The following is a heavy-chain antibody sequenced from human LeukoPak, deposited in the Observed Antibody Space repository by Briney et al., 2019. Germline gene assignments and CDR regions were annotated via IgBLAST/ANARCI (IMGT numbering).Heavy chain of an antibody. V-gene: IGHV3-7*01. CDR1: GFSFSSYT. D-gene: IGHD3-9*01. CDR2: MKEDGSDI. CDR3: ARGGARYLDS. Sequence: PGGSLRLSCVASGFSFSSYTMSWVRQAPGKGLEWVAKMKEDGSDIHYVDSVKGRFTICRDNAKTSLCLQMSSLRVEDTAVYYCARGGARYLDSWGQGILVTVSS. J-gene: IGHJ4*02.